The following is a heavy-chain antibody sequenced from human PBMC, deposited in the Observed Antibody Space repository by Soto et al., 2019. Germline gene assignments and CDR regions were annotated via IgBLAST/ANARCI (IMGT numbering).Heavy chain of an antibody. CDR2: VSHSGNT. D-gene: IGHD7-27*01. CDR1: GGSLINYY. Sequence: SETLSLTCTVPGGSLINYYWSWVRQAPGEGLEWIGYVSHSGNTHYNPSLKSRVTVSGDTSRNQFSLKLTSVTTADTAVYYCARVWGPDNWGLQAFDIWGQGTMVTVSS. V-gene: IGHV4-59*01. J-gene: IGHJ3*02. CDR3: ARVWGPDNWGLQAFDI.